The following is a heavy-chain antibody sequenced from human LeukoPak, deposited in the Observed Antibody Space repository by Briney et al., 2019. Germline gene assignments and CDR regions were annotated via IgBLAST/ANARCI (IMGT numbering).Heavy chain of an antibody. Sequence: GGSLRLSCAASGFTFSSYAMHWVPQAPGKGLEWVAVISYDGSNKYYADSVKGRFTISRDNSKNTLYLQMNSLRAEDTAVYYCASEPDSGYDWVNDYWGQGTLVTVSS. CDR2: ISYDGSNK. D-gene: IGHD5-12*01. V-gene: IGHV3-30*04. CDR3: ASEPDSGYDWVNDY. J-gene: IGHJ4*02. CDR1: GFTFSSYA.